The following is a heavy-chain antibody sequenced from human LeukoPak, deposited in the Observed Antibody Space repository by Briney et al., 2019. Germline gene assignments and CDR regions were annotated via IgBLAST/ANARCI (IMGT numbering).Heavy chain of an antibody. D-gene: IGHD2-2*01. V-gene: IGHV3-23*01. CDR2: ISGSGGST. CDR1: GLIVSRKF. Sequence: PGGSLRLSCVVSGLIVSRKFMNWVRQAPGKGLEWVSAISGSGGSTYYADSVKGRFTISRDNSKNTLYLQMNSLRAEDTAVYYCAKDDRYCSSTSCYYYMDVWGKGTTVTVSS. CDR3: AKDDRYCSSTSCYYYMDV. J-gene: IGHJ6*03.